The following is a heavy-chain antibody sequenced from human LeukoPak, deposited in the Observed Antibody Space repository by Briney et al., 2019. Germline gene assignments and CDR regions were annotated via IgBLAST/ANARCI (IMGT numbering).Heavy chain of an antibody. V-gene: IGHV3-23*01. Sequence: PGGSLRLSCAASGFTVSNNYMSWVRQVPGKGLEWVSAISGSGGSTYYADSVKGRFTISRDNSKNTLYLQMNSLRAEDTAVYYCAREAGATTLVAFDIWGQGTMVTVSS. CDR1: GFTVSNNY. J-gene: IGHJ3*02. CDR2: ISGSGGST. D-gene: IGHD1-26*01. CDR3: AREAGATTLVAFDI.